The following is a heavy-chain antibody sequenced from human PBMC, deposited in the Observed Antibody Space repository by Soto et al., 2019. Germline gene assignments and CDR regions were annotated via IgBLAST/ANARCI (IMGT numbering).Heavy chain of an antibody. CDR3: ARVGGTYYDILTGFDY. CDR1: GGSISSGGYY. J-gene: IGHJ4*02. D-gene: IGHD3-9*01. Sequence: SETLSLTCTVSGGSISSGGYYWSWIRQHPGKGLEWIGYIYYSGSTYYNPSLKSRVTISVDTSKNQFSLKLSSVTAADTAVYYCARVGGTYYDILTGFDYWGQGTLVTVSS. CDR2: IYYSGST. V-gene: IGHV4-31*03.